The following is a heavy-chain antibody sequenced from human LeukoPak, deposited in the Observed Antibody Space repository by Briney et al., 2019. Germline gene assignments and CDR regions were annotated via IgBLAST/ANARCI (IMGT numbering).Heavy chain of an antibody. Sequence: GGSLRLSCAASGFTFSSYAMSWVRQAPGKGLEWVSAISGSGGSTYYADSVKGRFTISRDNAKNSLYLQMNSLRAEDTAVYYCARESEGSSRDFDYWGQGTLVTVSS. D-gene: IGHD6-6*01. J-gene: IGHJ4*02. CDR3: ARESEGSSRDFDY. V-gene: IGHV3-23*01. CDR1: GFTFSSYA. CDR2: ISGSGGST.